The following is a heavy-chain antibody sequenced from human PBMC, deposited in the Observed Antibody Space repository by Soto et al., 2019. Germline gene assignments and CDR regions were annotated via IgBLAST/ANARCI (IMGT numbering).Heavy chain of an antibody. D-gene: IGHD5-12*01. V-gene: IGHV4-59*01. J-gene: IGHJ5*02. CDR3: ARSYSQGGGYNL. CDR1: GGSISSYY. CDR2: IYYSGST. Sequence: SETLSLTCTVSGGSISSYYWSWIRQPPGKGLEWIGYIYYSGSTNYNPSLKSRVTISVDTSKNQFSLKLSSVTAADTAVYYCARSYSQGGGYNLWGRGTLVTVSS.